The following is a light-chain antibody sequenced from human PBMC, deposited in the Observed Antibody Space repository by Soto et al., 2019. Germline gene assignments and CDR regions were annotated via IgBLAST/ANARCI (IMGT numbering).Light chain of an antibody. CDR2: EVS. V-gene: IGLV2-23*02. CDR1: SSDVGSYNL. CDR3: CSYAGSSTLV. Sequence: QSALTQPASVSGSPGQSITISCTGTSSDVGSYNLVSWYQQHPGKAPKLMVYEVSERPSGVSNSFSGSKSGNTASLTISGLEAEDEADYYCCSYAGSSTLVFGGGTKLTVL. J-gene: IGLJ3*02.